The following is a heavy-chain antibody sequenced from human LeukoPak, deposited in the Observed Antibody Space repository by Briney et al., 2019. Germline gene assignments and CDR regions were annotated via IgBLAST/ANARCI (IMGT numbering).Heavy chain of an antibody. D-gene: IGHD6-13*01. CDR2: VYYSGST. CDR3: ARGLGEQLVNYYYYMDV. Sequence: SETLSLTCSVSGGSISSYYWSWIRQPPGMGLEWIGYVYYSGSTNYNPSLKSRVSMSVDTSKNQFSLKLSSVTAADTAVYYCARGLGEQLVNYYYYMDVWGKGTTVTVSS. J-gene: IGHJ6*03. V-gene: IGHV4-59*12. CDR1: GGSISSYY.